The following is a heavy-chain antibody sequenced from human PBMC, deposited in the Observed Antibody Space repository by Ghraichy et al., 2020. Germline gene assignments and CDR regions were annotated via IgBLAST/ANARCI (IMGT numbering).Heavy chain of an antibody. CDR3: ARDWSYYDSSGYPSLHNWYFDL. D-gene: IGHD3-22*01. J-gene: IGHJ2*01. V-gene: IGHV3-7*01. CDR1: GFTFSSYW. CDR2: IKQDGSEK. Sequence: SCAASGFTFSSYWMSWVRQAPGKGLEWVANIKQDGSEKYYVDSVKGRFTISRDNAKNSLYLQMNSLRAEDTAVYYCARDWSYYDSSGYPSLHNWYFDLWGRGTLVTVSS.